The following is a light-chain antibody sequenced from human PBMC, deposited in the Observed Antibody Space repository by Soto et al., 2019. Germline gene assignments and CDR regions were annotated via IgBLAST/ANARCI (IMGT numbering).Light chain of an antibody. Sequence: EVVMTQSPATVSVSPGEGVTLSCRASQTISNDLAWYQQKPGQAPRLLNYGASTRATGVPARFSGGGSGTEFTLTISSLQSEDFAFYYCQQNNKWPPVTFGGGTKVEIK. V-gene: IGKV3-15*01. J-gene: IGKJ4*01. CDR2: GAS. CDR1: QTISND. CDR3: QQNNKWPPVT.